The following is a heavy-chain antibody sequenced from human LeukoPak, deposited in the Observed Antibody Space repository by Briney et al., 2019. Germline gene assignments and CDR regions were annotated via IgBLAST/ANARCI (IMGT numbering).Heavy chain of an antibody. V-gene: IGHV4-34*01. CDR3: ARFNYGDPDDY. Sequence: SETLSLTCAVYGGSFSGYYWSWIRQPPGKGLEWIGEINHSGSTNYNPSLKSRVTISVDTSENQFSLKLSSVTAADTAAYYCARFNYGDPDDYWGQGTLVTVSS. CDR1: GGSFSGYY. J-gene: IGHJ4*02. D-gene: IGHD4-17*01. CDR2: INHSGST.